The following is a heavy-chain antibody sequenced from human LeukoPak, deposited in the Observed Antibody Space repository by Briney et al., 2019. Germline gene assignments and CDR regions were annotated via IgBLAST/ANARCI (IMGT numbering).Heavy chain of an antibody. CDR1: CGSFSGYY. CDR2: INHSGST. J-gene: IGHJ6*03. D-gene: IGHD2-21*02. V-gene: IGHV4-34*01. Sequence: SETLSLTCAVYCGSFSGYYWSWIRQPPGKGLEWIGEINHSGSTNYNPSLKSRVTISVDTSKNLFSLKLSSVTAADTAVYHCARRVTDTYYYYYYIDVWGKGTTVTVSS. CDR3: ARRVTDTYYYYYYIDV.